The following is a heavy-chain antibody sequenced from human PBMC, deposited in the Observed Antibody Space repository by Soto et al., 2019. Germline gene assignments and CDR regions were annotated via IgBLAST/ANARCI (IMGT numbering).Heavy chain of an antibody. V-gene: IGHV3-30*18. J-gene: IGHJ4*02. D-gene: IGHD3-9*01. Sequence: GGSLRLSCAASGFTFSSYGMHWVRQAPGKGLEWVAVISYDGSNKYYADSVKGRFTISRDNSKNTLYLQMNSLRAEDTAVYYCAKVGPEDYDNLTDSPYFDYWGQGTLVTVSS. CDR3: AKVGPEDYDNLTDSPYFDY. CDR1: GFTFSSYG. CDR2: ISYDGSNK.